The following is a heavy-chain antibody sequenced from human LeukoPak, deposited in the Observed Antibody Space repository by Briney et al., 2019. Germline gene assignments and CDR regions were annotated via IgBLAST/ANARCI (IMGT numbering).Heavy chain of an antibody. D-gene: IGHD5-12*01. CDR1: GGSISSYY. V-gene: IGHV4-4*07. Sequence: SESLSLTCPAYGGSISSYYWSWIRQPAGKGLEWIGRIYTSGSTNYNPSLKSRVTMSVDTSKNQFSLKLSSVTAADTAVYYCATHYSGYGGWFDPWGQGTLVTVSS. J-gene: IGHJ5*02. CDR3: ATHYSGYGGWFDP. CDR2: IYTSGST.